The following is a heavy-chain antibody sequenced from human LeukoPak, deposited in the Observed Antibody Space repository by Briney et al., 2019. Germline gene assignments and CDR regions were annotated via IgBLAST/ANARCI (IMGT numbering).Heavy chain of an antibody. CDR3: ASFYDSSANGFDP. D-gene: IGHD3-22*01. V-gene: IGHV4-4*02. Sequence: SGTLSLTCAVSGGSISSNWWSWVRQPPGKGLEWIGEINHSGSTNYNPSLKSRVTISVDTSKNQFSLKLSSVTAADTAVYYCASFYDSSANGFDPWGQGTLVTVSS. CDR1: GGSISSNW. CDR2: INHSGST. J-gene: IGHJ5*02.